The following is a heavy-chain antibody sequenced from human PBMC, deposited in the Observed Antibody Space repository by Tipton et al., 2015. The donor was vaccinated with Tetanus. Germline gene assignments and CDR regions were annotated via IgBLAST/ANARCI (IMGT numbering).Heavy chain of an antibody. CDR1: GVSISGYY. V-gene: IGHV4-4*07. D-gene: IGHD2-2*01. J-gene: IGHJ5*02. CDR2: VDRSGTT. Sequence: TLSLTCTVSGVSISGYYWSWIRQPAGKGLEWIGRVDRSGTTTYNPSIKGRVTMSLDTSKNQFSLKLTSVTAADTAMYYCARGSDIVVVPGVTRADWFDPWGQGTLVPVSS. CDR3: ARGSDIVVVPGVTRADWFDP.